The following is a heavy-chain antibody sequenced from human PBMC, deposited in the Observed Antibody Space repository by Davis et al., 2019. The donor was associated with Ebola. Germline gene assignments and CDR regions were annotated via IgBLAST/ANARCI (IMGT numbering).Heavy chain of an antibody. V-gene: IGHV3-23*01. CDR1: EFTFSNYA. CDR2: ISSSGGRT. CDR3: ARSIVVLPTGHVYYFDY. D-gene: IGHD2-2*01. Sequence: GESLKISCAASEFTFSNYAMSWVRQAPGKGLEWVSVISSSGGRTYYVESVKGRFTLSRDNSKNTLYLQMNSLRAEDTAVYYCARSIVVLPTGHVYYFDYWGQGTLVTVSS. J-gene: IGHJ4*02.